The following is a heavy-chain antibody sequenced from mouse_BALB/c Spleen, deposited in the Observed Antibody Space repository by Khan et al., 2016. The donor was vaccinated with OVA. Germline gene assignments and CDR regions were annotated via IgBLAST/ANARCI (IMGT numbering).Heavy chain of an antibody. J-gene: IGHJ4*01. CDR3: AKYPPYYAMAA. Sequence: QVQLKESGPGLVAPSQSLSITCPVSGFSLTDYAVSWIRQPPGKGLEWLGVIWAGGSKYSNSALKSSLSISKENSRSQAFLKMNSLQTDDTAMYYCAKYPPYYAMAAWGKGISVTVSS. CDR2: IWAGGSK. CDR1: GFSLTDYA. V-gene: IGHV2-6-5*01.